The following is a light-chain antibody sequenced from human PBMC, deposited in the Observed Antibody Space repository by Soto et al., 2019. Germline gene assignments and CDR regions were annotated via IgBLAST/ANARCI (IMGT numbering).Light chain of an antibody. V-gene: IGKV3-11*01. J-gene: IGKJ3*01. Sequence: EIVLTQSPATLSLSPGERATLSCRASQSVSSYLAWYQQKPGQAPRLLIYDASNRATGIPARFSGSGSGTAFSLPISSLEPEDFAVYYCQQRSNWPSFTFGPGTKVDIK. CDR2: DAS. CDR1: QSVSSY. CDR3: QQRSNWPSFT.